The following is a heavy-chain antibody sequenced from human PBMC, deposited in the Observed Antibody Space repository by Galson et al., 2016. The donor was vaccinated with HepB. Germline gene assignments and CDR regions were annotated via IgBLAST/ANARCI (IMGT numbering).Heavy chain of an antibody. Sequence: TLSLTCTASGGSASTGGSVSSGSYYWSWIRQPPGKGLEWIGYIYNIGNTNYNPSLRSRVTISVDTSKNQFSLTLNSVTAADTAVYYCARTCVLMQNFDIWGQGTMVTVSS. V-gene: IGHV4-61*01. J-gene: IGHJ3*02. CDR1: GGSASTGGSVSSGSYY. CDR2: IYNIGNT. CDR3: ARTCVLMQNFDI. D-gene: IGHD2-8*01.